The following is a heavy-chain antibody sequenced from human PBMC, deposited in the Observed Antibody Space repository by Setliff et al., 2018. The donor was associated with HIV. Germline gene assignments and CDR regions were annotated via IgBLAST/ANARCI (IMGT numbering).Heavy chain of an antibody. D-gene: IGHD3-16*01. CDR2: FSVPGTT. Sequence: PSETLSLPCTVSGGSITSADYYWTWIRQPAGKGLEWIGRFSVPGTTNYGPSFKSRLTIWVDMSKNQFSLKLTSVTAADTAVYYCARRKGGYGLDVWGQGTTVTVSS. V-gene: IGHV4-61*02. CDR3: ARRKGGYGLDV. CDR1: GGSITSADYY. J-gene: IGHJ6*02.